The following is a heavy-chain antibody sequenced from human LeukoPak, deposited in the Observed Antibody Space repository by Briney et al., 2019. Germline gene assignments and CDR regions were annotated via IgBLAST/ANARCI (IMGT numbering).Heavy chain of an antibody. J-gene: IGHJ4*02. Sequence: GGSLRLSCAASGFTFSSYSMNWVRQAPGKGLEWVSYISSSSSTIYYADSVKGRFTISRDNAKNSLYLQMNSLRAEDTAMYYCARTIPDCTDGVCSSFDYWGQGTLVTVSS. CDR2: ISSSSSTI. D-gene: IGHD2-8*01. V-gene: IGHV3-48*04. CDR1: GFTFSSYS. CDR3: ARTIPDCTDGVCSSFDY.